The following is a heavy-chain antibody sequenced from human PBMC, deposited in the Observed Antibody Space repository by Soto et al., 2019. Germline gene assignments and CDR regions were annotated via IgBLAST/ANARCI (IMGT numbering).Heavy chain of an antibody. CDR2: IYSGGST. D-gene: IGHD3-16*01. CDR1: GFTVSTKY. Sequence: EVQLVESGGGLVQPGGSRRLSCAASGFTVSTKYMGWFRQAPGKGLEWVSVIYSGGSTFYADSVRGRFTISRDNSKNTVNLQMNSLRAEDTAVYYCARDPWAADYWGQGTLVTVSS. CDR3: ARDPWAADY. V-gene: IGHV3-66*01. J-gene: IGHJ4*02.